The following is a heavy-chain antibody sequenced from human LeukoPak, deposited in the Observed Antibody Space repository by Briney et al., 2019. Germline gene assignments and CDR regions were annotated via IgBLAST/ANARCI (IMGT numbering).Heavy chain of an antibody. CDR3: AMHGALIDAFDI. CDR2: IYHSGST. J-gene: IGHJ3*02. CDR1: SYSISSGYY. D-gene: IGHD4-17*01. Sequence: PSETLSLTCTVSSYSISSGYYWGWIRQPPGKWLEWIASIYHSGSTSYNPSLKSRVTISVDTSNNQFSLNLSSMTASDTAVYYCAMHGALIDAFDIWGQGTMVTVSS. V-gene: IGHV4-38-2*02.